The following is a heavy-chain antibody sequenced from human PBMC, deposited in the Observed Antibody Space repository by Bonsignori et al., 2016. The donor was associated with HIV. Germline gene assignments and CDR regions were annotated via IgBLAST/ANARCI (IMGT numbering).Heavy chain of an antibody. CDR3: ARRQYFNAFDI. V-gene: IGHV1-2*02. D-gene: IGHD2/OR15-2a*01. Sequence: WVRQAPGQGFEWMGWINPNSGDTNYAQKFQGRVTMTRDTSISTAYMELTRLRSDGTAVYYCARRQYFNAFDIWGQGTMVTVSS. J-gene: IGHJ3*02. CDR2: INPNSGDT.